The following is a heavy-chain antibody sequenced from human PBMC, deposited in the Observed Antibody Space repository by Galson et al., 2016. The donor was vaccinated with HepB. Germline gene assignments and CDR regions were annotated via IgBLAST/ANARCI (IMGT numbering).Heavy chain of an antibody. Sequence: TLSLTCTASGDPFSSDNYYWNWIRQPAGKGLEWIGRIYYSGSTNYNPSLKSRVTISADTSKKQFSLKLNSVTAADTAVYYCARGQYWTDNYIAAIDVWGQGTTVTVSS. CDR2: IYYSGST. J-gene: IGHJ6*02. CDR3: ARGQYWTDNYIAAIDV. D-gene: IGHD3/OR15-3a*01. V-gene: IGHV4-61*02. CDR1: GDPFSSDNYY.